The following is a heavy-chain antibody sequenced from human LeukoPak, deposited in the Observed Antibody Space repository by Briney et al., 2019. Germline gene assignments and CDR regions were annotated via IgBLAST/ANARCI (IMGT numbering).Heavy chain of an antibody. CDR3: ARDRVGATDYFDY. CDR1: GFTFSNYY. CDR2: ISSNGDTT. V-gene: IGHV3-64*04. D-gene: IGHD1-26*01. Sequence: GGSLRLSCSASGFTFSNYYMHWVRQAPGKGLEYVSMISSNGDTTYYADSVKGRFTISRDNSKNTLYLQMNSLRAEDTAVYYCARDRVGATDYFDYWGQGTLVTVSS. J-gene: IGHJ4*02.